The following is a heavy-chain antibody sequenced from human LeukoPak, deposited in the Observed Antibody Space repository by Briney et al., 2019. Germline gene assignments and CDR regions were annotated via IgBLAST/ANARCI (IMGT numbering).Heavy chain of an antibody. J-gene: IGHJ5*02. CDR3: ARMEMVRGVSWWFDP. Sequence: SETLSLTCTVSGGSISSYYWSWIRQPPGQGLEWIGYIYYSGSTNYNPSLKSRVTISVDTSKNQFSLKLSSVTAADTAVYYCARMEMVRGVSWWFDPWGQGTLVTVSS. D-gene: IGHD3-10*01. CDR1: GGSISSYY. CDR2: IYYSGST. V-gene: IGHV4-59*01.